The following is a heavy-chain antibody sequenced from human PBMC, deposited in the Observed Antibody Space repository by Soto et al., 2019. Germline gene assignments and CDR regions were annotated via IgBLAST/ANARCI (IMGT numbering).Heavy chain of an antibody. Sequence: GGSLRLSCAASGFTFSSYGMHWVRQAPGKGLEWVAVISYDGSNKYYADSVKGRFTISRDNSKNTLYLQMNSLRAEDTAVYYCAKEGGSSSWYAFDIWGQGTMVTVSS. CDR1: GFTFSSYG. CDR2: ISYDGSNK. V-gene: IGHV3-30*18. J-gene: IGHJ3*02. D-gene: IGHD6-13*01. CDR3: AKEGGSSSWYAFDI.